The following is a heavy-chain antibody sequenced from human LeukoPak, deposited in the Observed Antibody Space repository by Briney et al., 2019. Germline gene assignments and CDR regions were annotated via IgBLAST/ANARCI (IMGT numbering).Heavy chain of an antibody. Sequence: GGSLRLSCAASGFSFNNYAMNWVRQTPGGRLEWVSFIGISSGPLLYADSVKGRFTISRDNAKASVYLQMNRLRAEDTAVYYCARAKGYTSSYSFDYWGQGILVTVSS. CDR3: ARAKGYTSSYSFDY. CDR1: GFSFNNYA. V-gene: IGHV3-48*04. CDR2: IGISSGPL. J-gene: IGHJ4*02. D-gene: IGHD3-10*01.